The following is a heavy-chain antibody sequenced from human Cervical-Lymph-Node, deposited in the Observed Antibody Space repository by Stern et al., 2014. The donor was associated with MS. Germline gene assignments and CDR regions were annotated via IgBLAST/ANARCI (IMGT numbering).Heavy chain of an antibody. Sequence: QVQLVQSGAEVKKPGASVKVSCKASGYTFTSYGISWVRQAPGQGLEWMGWLSAYNGNTNYAQKLQGRVTMTTDTSTSTAYMELRSLRSDDTAVYYCARARYYYDSSGWGPDYWGQGTLVTVSS. J-gene: IGHJ4*02. V-gene: IGHV1-18*01. CDR3: ARARYYYDSSGWGPDY. D-gene: IGHD3-22*01. CDR1: GYTFTSYG. CDR2: LSAYNGNT.